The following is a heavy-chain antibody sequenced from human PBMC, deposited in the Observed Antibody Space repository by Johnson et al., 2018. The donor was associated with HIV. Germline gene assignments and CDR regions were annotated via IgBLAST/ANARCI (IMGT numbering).Heavy chain of an antibody. Sequence: VLLVESGGGVVRPGGSLRLSCAASGFPFDDYGMSWVRQAPGKGLEWVSGSNWNGGSRGYAGSVKGRFTLSRDNANSSLYLQVNSLRAEETALYYCARGVRYCSGGSCYNDAFDIWGQGTMVTVSS. CDR2: SNWNGGSR. D-gene: IGHD2-15*01. CDR3: ARGVRYCSGGSCYNDAFDI. J-gene: IGHJ3*02. V-gene: IGHV3-20*04. CDR1: GFPFDDYG.